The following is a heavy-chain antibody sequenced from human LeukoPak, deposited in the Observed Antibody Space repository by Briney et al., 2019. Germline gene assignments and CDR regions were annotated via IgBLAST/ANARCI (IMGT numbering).Heavy chain of an antibody. D-gene: IGHD3-10*02. CDR2: LSSSGGDT. Sequence: GVSLRLSCDVSVFTFSSYVMSGLRQAREKGLEWVSALSSSGGDTSYEDSVKGRFTISRDYSKNTLYLQMSTLGAEDTAVYYCAKLCSGSIFHVWGQGTMVTVS. CDR1: VFTFSSYV. CDR3: AKLCSGSIFHV. V-gene: IGHV3-23*01. J-gene: IGHJ3*01.